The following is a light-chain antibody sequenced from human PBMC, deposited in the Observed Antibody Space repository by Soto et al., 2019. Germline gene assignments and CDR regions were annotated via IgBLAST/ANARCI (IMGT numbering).Light chain of an antibody. CDR1: QSVSSR. J-gene: IGKJ1*01. V-gene: IGKV3-11*01. Sequence: GESATLSCRASQSVSSRLAWYQQKPGQAPRLLIYAVSNRATGIPARFSGSGSGTDFTLTISSLVPEDFAVYYCQQRDYGYFTFGQGTKADI. CDR2: AVS. CDR3: QQRDYGYFT.